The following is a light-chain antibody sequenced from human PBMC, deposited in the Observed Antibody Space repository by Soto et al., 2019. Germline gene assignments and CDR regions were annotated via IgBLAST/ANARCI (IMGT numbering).Light chain of an antibody. CDR3: SSFTSNYFYA. J-gene: IGLJ1*01. CDR1: SSDVGNYNY. Sequence: QSVLTQPASVSGSPGQSITISCTGTSSDVGNYNYVSWYQQYPGRVPKLLIYMVSNRPSGVSNRFSGSKSGNTASLTISGLQAEDEADYYCSSFTSNYFYAFGPGTKVTVL. V-gene: IGLV2-14*01. CDR2: MVS.